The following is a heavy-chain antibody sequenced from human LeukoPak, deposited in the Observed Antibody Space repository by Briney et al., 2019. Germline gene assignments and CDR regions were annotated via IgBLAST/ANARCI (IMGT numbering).Heavy chain of an antibody. J-gene: IGHJ1*01. D-gene: IGHD3-22*01. CDR2: IKSDGST. V-gene: IGHV3-74*01. CDR1: GFTFSTYW. Sequence: GGSLRLSCAASGFTFSTYWMHWVRQAPGKGLVWVSRIKSDGSTNNADSVKGRFTISRDNANNTLSLQMNSLRPEDTGVYYCARAPSEIGGYYPEYFRHWGQGTLVTVSS. CDR3: ARAPSEIGGYYPEYFRH.